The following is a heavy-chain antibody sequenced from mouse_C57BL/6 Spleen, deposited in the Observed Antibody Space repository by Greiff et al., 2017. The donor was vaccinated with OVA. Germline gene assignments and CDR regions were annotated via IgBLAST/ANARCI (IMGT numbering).Heavy chain of an antibody. Sequence: VQLQQSGAELVRPGTSVKVSCKASGYAFTNYLIEWVKQRPGQGLEWIGVISPGSGGTNYNEKFKGNATLTADKSSITAYMQLSSLTSEGSAVYLFASTVGEFAYWGQRTLVTV. J-gene: IGHJ3*01. CDR3: ASTVGEFAY. CDR2: ISPGSGGT. CDR1: GYAFTNYL. D-gene: IGHD1-1*01. V-gene: IGHV1-54*01.